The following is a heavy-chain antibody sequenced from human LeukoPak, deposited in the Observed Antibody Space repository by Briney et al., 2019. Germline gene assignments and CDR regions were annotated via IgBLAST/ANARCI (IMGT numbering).Heavy chain of an antibody. V-gene: IGHV3-11*05. CDR1: GFTFSDYY. Sequence: GGSLRLSCAASGFTFSDYYMSWIRQAPGKGLEWVSFISTGSSAYTVFADSVKGRFTISRDNAKNSLYLQLDSLRAEDTAVYYCARGTWVPDYWGQGTLVTVSS. CDR3: ARGTWVPDY. J-gene: IGHJ4*02. CDR2: ISTGSSAYT. D-gene: IGHD1-26*01.